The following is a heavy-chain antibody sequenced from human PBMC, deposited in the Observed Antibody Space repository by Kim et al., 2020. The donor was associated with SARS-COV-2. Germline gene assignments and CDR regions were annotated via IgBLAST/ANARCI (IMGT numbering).Heavy chain of an antibody. J-gene: IGHJ6*02. CDR3: AKDIVVVPAAGPYYYYYGMDV. D-gene: IGHD2-2*01. V-gene: IGHV3-43*02. CDR1: GFTFDDYA. CDR2: ISGDGGST. Sequence: GGSLRLSCAASGFTFDDYAMHWVRQAPGKGLEWVSLISGDGGSTYYADSVKGRFTISRDNSKNSLYLQMNSLRTEDTALYYCAKDIVVVPAAGPYYYYYGMDVWGQGTTVTVSS.